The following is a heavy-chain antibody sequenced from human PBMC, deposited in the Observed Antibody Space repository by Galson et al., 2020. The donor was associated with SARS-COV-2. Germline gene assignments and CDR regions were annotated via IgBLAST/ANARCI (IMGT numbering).Heavy chain of an antibody. D-gene: IGHD6-6*01. J-gene: IGHJ3*02. CDR1: GFTLSDST. Sequence: GSPPRLSCPASGFTLSDSTIHGVRQASGKGLAWVGRIGRKANTYATVYAASVKGRFTISRDDSKSTAHLEMSSLKTEDTAVYYCTRVPPYSSSFWDALEIWGQGTMVTVSS. V-gene: IGHV3-73*01. CDR3: TRVPPYSSSFWDALEI. CDR2: IGRKANTYAT.